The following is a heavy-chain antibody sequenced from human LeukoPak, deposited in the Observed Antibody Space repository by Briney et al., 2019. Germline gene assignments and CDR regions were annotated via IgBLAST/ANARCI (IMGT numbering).Heavy chain of an antibody. CDR2: INHSGST. J-gene: IGHJ5*02. D-gene: IGHD5-18*01. CDR3: ARGLRGYSYANWFDP. Sequence: SETLSLTCAVYGGSFSGYYWSWIRQPPGKGLEWIGEINHSGSTNYNPSLKSRVTISVDTSKNQFSLKLSSVTAADTAVYYCARGLRGYSYANWFDPWGQGTLVTVSS. CDR1: GGSFSGYY. V-gene: IGHV4-34*01.